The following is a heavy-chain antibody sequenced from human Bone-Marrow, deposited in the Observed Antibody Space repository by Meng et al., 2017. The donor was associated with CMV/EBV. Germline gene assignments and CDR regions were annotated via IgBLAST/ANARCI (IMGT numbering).Heavy chain of an antibody. CDR1: GFTFTSYL. Sequence: LSLTCVASGFTFTSYLMSWVRQAPGKGLEWVANIKQDGSEAYYEDSVKGRFTISRDNTKNSLYLQMNSLRVEDTAVYYCAREEGDFWGQGTLVTVSS. CDR3: AREEGDF. CDR2: IKQDGSEA. D-gene: IGHD3-3*01. V-gene: IGHV3-7*01. J-gene: IGHJ4*02.